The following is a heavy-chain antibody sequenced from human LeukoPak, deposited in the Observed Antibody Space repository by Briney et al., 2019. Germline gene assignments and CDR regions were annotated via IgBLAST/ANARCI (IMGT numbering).Heavy chain of an antibody. V-gene: IGHV3-21*01. Sequence: GGSLRLSCAASGFTFSSYSVNWVRQAPGKGLEWVSSISSSSSYIYYADSVKGRFTISRDNAKNSLYLQMNSLRAEDTAAYYCARDSPSSSWDLDYWGQGTLVTVSS. J-gene: IGHJ4*02. CDR1: GFTFSSYS. CDR3: ARDSPSSSWDLDY. D-gene: IGHD6-13*01. CDR2: ISSSSSYI.